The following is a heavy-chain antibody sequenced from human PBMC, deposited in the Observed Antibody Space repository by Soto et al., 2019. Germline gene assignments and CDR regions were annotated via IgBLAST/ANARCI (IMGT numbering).Heavy chain of an antibody. CDR2: INPNSGGT. V-gene: IGHV1-2*04. J-gene: IGHJ4*02. D-gene: IGHD1-26*01. Sequence: ASVKVSCKASGYTFTGYYMHWVRQAPGQGLEWMGWINPNSGGTNYAQKFQGWVTMTRDTSISTAYMELSRLRSDDTAVYYCAREENSGSYYAHWGQGTLVTVSS. CDR1: GYTFTGYY. CDR3: AREENSGSYYAH.